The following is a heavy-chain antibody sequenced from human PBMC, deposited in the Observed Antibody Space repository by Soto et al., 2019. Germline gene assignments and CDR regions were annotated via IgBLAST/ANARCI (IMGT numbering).Heavy chain of an antibody. D-gene: IGHD6-6*01. J-gene: IGHJ6*03. CDR3: ASSSSSWYYYYMDV. V-gene: IGHV4-59*08. CDR2: VYYSGST. Sequence: SETLSLTCTVSGGSISSYYWSWIRQPPGKGLEWIGYVYYSGSTKYNPSLKSRVTISVDRSKNQFSLKLNSVTAADTAVYYCASSSSSWYYYYMDVWGKGTTVTVSS. CDR1: GGSISSYY.